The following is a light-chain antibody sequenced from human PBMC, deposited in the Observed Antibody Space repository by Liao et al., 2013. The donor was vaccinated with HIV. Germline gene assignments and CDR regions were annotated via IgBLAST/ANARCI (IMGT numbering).Light chain of an antibody. CDR3: QVWESSSDHPV. CDR2: KDS. CDR1: IGSQS. J-gene: IGLJ2*01. Sequence: SYVLTQPPTVSVAPGKTARLPVGETIGSQSVHWYQRRPGQAPVLVIHKDSERRSGIPERFSGSSSGTTVTLTINGAQVEDEADYYCQVWESSSDHPVFGGGTKLTVL. V-gene: IGLV3-21*01.